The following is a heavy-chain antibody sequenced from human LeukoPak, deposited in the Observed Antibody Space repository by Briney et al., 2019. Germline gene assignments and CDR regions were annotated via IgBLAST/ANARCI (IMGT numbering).Heavy chain of an antibody. D-gene: IGHD2-15*01. CDR3: ARVTGYCSGGSCNDV. CDR1: GGSISSSSYY. CDR2: IYYSGST. V-gene: IGHV4-39*07. J-gene: IGHJ6*04. Sequence: PSETLSLTCTVSGGSISSSSYYWGWIRQPPGKGLEWIGSIYYSGSTYYNPSLKSRVTISVDTSKNQFSLKLSSVTAADTVVYYCARVTGYCSGGSCNDVWGKGTTVTVSS.